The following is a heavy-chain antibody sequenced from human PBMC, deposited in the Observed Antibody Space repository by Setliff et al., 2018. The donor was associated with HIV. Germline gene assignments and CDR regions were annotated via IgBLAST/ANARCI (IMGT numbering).Heavy chain of an antibody. Sequence: SETLSLTCAISGASISSGDYSWSWIRQPPGRDLEWIGYFYHSGNTCYSPSLHSRVTLSVDKSKNEFYLSLASVTAADTAVYYCARDRGEKGYFDSWGHGALVTVSS. CDR3: ARDRGEKGYFDS. CDR2: FYHSGNT. J-gene: IGHJ4*01. V-gene: IGHV4-30-2*01. D-gene: IGHD3-10*01. CDR1: GASISSGDYS.